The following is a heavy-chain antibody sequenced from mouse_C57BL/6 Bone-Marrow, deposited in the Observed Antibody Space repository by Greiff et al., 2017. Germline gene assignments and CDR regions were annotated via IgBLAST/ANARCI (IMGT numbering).Heavy chain of an antibody. CDR2: ISYDGSN. D-gene: IGHD1-3*01. J-gene: IGHJ2*01. Sequence: EVQLVESGPGLVKPSQSLSLTCSVTGYSITSGYYWNWIRQFPGNKLEWMGYISYDGSNNYNPSLQNRISITRDTSKNQFFLNLNSVTTEDTATYYCARLTRDYWGQGTTLTGSS. V-gene: IGHV3-6*01. CDR3: ARLTRDY. CDR1: GYSITSGYY.